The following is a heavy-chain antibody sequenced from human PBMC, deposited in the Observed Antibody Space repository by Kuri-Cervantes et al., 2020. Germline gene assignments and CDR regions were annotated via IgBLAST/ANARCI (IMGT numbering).Heavy chain of an antibody. CDR1: GFTFSSYS. D-gene: IGHD4-17*01. CDR2: ISYDGSNK. J-gene: IGHJ4*02. Sequence: GESLKISCAASGFTFSSYSMHWVRQAPGKGLEWVAVISYDGSNKYYADSVKGRFTISRDNSKNTLYLQMNSLRAEDTAVYYCAKGPPGTVTTLELSYWGQGTLVTVSS. V-gene: IGHV3-30*18. CDR3: AKGPPGTVTTLELSY.